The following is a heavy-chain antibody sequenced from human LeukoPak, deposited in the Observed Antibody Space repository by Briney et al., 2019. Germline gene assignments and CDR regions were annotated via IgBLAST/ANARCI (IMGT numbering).Heavy chain of an antibody. Sequence: ASVKVSCKASGYTFTAYYMHWVRQAPGQGLEWMGRINPNSGDTIYAQNFQGRVTMTRDTSISTAYMELSRLRSDDTAVYYCACWGGGNQGHWGQGTLVTVSS. D-gene: IGHD4-23*01. CDR2: INPNSGDT. CDR3: ACWGGGNQGH. V-gene: IGHV1-2*06. J-gene: IGHJ4*02. CDR1: GYTFTAYY.